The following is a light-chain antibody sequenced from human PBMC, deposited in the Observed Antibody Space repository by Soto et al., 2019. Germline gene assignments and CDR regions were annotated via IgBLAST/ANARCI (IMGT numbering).Light chain of an antibody. CDR1: ESVLYSDGNSY. CDR2: KVS. CDR3: MQGTYWPYT. Sequence: DVVMTLSPLSLPVTLGQSASVSCRSSESVLYSDGNSYLRWFQQRPGQSPRRLIYKVSNRDSWVPDRFSGSRSDTNFTLKISRVEAADVGVYYCMQGTYWPYTFGQGTQLEIK. J-gene: IGKJ2*01. V-gene: IGKV2-30*01.